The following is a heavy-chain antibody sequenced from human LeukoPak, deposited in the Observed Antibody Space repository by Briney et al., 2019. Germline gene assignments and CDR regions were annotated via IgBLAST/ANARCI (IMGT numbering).Heavy chain of an antibody. Sequence: SETLSLTCTVSGGSISSYYWSWIRQPPGKGLEWIGNIYYSGSTNYNPSLKSRVTISVDTSKNQFPLKLSSVTAADTAVYYCARSYSSGWSLNWFDPWGQGTLVTVSS. D-gene: IGHD6-19*01. CDR1: GGSISSYY. CDR2: IYYSGST. CDR3: ARSYSSGWSLNWFDP. V-gene: IGHV4-59*08. J-gene: IGHJ5*02.